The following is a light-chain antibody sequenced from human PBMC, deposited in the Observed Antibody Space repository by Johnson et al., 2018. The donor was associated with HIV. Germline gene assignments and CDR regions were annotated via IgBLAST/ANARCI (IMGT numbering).Light chain of an antibody. Sequence: QSVLTQPPSVSAAPGQKVTIPCSGSSSNIGNNYVSWYQQLSGTAPKLLIYDNNKRPSGIPDRFSGSKSGTSATLCITGLQTGDEADYYCGTWDSRLSAGHVVETGTKVTVL. CDR2: DNN. V-gene: IGLV1-51*01. CDR3: GTWDSRLSAGHV. J-gene: IGLJ1*01. CDR1: SSNIGNNY.